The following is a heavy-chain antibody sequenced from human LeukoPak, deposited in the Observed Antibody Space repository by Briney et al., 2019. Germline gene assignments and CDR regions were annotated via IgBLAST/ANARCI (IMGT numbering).Heavy chain of an antibody. D-gene: IGHD2-21*02. CDR3: ASQRVVTYYYYMDV. Sequence: SETLSLXCTVSGGSISSGSYYWSWIRQPAGKGLGWIGRMYTSGNTNYNPSLKSRVTISVDTSKNQFSLKLSSVTAADTAVYYCASQRVVTYYYYMDVWGKGTTVTVSS. CDR1: GGSISSGSYY. J-gene: IGHJ6*03. V-gene: IGHV4-61*02. CDR2: MYTSGNT.